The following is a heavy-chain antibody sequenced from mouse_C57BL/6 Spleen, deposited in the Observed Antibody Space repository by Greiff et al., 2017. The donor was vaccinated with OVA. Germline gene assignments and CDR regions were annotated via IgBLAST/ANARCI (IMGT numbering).Heavy chain of an antibody. CDR2: IYPGSGNT. Sequence: QVQLQQSGAELVRPGASVKLSCTASGYTFTDYYINWVKQSPGQGLEWIARIYPGSGNTYYNEKFKGKATLTAEKASSTAYMQLSSLTSEDSAVYFCARESAMITFDYWGQGTTLTVSS. D-gene: IGHD2-4*01. V-gene: IGHV1-76*01. CDR3: ARESAMITFDY. J-gene: IGHJ2*01. CDR1: GYTFTDYY.